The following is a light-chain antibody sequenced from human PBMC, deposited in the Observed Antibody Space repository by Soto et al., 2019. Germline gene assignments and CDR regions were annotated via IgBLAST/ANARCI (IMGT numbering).Light chain of an antibody. J-gene: IGKJ1*01. Sequence: DIQMTQSPSTLSGSVGDRVTITCRASQTISSWLAWFQQKPGKAPKRLIYSASSLDSGVPSRFSATGSGTEFTFTISSLHPEDFATYYCQLHTTYPRPFGQGTKVDIK. CDR1: QTISSW. CDR2: SAS. CDR3: QLHTTYPRP. V-gene: IGKV1-5*01.